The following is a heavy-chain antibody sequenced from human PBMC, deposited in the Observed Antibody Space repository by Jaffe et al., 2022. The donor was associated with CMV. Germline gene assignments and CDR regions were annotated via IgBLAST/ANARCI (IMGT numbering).Heavy chain of an antibody. CDR1: GYTLTELS. J-gene: IGHJ3*02. Sequence: QVQLVQSGAEVKKPGASVKVSCKVSGYTLTELSMHWVRQAPGKGLEWMGGFDPEDGETIYAQKFQGRVTMTEDTSTDTAYMELSSLRSEDTAVYYCATVSGYCSSPGVCDDAFDIWGQGTMVTVSS. D-gene: IGHD2-2*01. V-gene: IGHV1-24*01. CDR2: FDPEDGET. CDR3: ATVSGYCSSPGVCDDAFDI.